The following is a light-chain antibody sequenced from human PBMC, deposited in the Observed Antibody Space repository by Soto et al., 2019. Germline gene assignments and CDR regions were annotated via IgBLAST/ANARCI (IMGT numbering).Light chain of an antibody. CDR2: EVT. J-gene: IGLJ1*01. Sequence: QSALTQPPSVSGSPGQSVTISCTGTSIDVGSNDRVSWYQQPPGAAPKLMIYEVTNRPSGVPDRFSGSKSGNTASLTISGLQAEDEADYYCTLYTRSTTIVFGTGTKLTVL. CDR3: TLYTRSTTIV. V-gene: IGLV2-18*01. CDR1: SIDVGSNDR.